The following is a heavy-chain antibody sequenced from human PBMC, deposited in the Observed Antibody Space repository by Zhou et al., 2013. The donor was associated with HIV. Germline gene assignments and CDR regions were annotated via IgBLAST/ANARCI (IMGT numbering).Heavy chain of an antibody. V-gene: IGHV1-69*05. D-gene: IGHD1-7*01. CDR2: IIPIFGTA. J-gene: IGHJ5*02. CDR1: GGTFSSYA. Sequence: QVQLVQSGAEVKKPGSSVKVSCKASGGTFSSYAISWVRQAPGQGLEWMGGIIPIFGTANYAQKFQGRVTITTDESTSTAYMELSSLRSEDTAVYYCARDRFLRYNWNSSVWFDPWGQGTLVTVSS. CDR3: ARDRFLRYNWNSSVWFDP.